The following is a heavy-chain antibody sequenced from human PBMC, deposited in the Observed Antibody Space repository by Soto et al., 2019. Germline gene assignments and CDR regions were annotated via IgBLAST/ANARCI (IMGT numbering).Heavy chain of an antibody. CDR2: ISYDGDNK. J-gene: IGHJ5*02. D-gene: IGHD3-3*01. V-gene: IGHV3-30-3*01. Sequence: PGGSLRLSCAASGFTFARSVMHWVRQAPGKGLEWVAVISYDGDNKYYADSVKGRFTISRDNSENTLYLQMNSLRVEDTAVYYCARDRGPNEFWIGYPTGWFDPWGQGTLVTVSS. CDR3: ARDRGPNEFWIGYPTGWFDP. CDR1: GFTFARSV.